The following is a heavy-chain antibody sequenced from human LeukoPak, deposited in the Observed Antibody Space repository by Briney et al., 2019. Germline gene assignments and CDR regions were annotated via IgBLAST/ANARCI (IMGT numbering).Heavy chain of an antibody. J-gene: IGHJ4*02. CDR3: AKDLGWELLNDGLYGFDY. CDR2: ISYDGSNK. D-gene: IGHD1-26*01. CDR1: GFTFSSYG. Sequence: PGGSLRLSCAASGFTFSSYGMHWVRQAPGKGLEWVAVISYDGSNKYYADSVKGRFTISRDNSKNTLYLQMNSLRAEDTAVYYCAKDLGWELLNDGLYGFDYWGQGTLVAVSS. V-gene: IGHV3-30*18.